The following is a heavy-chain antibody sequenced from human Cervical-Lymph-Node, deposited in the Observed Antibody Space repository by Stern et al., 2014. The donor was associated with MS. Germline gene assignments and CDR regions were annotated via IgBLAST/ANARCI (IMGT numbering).Heavy chain of an antibody. J-gene: IGHJ4*02. D-gene: IGHD2/OR15-2a*01. Sequence: QVQLGQSGAEVKKPGASVKVSCKASGYTFFNYGISWVRQATGQGLEWMGWISGYTGSTNYAQKFQDRVTMTTDTSTSTTYMELRSLRSDDTAVYYCARQIVRYFDYWGQGSLVTVSS. CDR3: ARQIVRYFDY. CDR2: ISGYTGST. V-gene: IGHV1-18*01. CDR1: GYTFFNYG.